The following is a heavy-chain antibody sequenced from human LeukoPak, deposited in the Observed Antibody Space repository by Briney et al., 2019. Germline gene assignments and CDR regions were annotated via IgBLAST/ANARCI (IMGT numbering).Heavy chain of an antibody. D-gene: IGHD3-3*01. J-gene: IGHJ4*02. Sequence: PGGSLTLSCAASGFTVSDNYMSWVRQAPGKGLEWASIIYSGGTTDFADSVKGRFTISRDISKNTLSLQLSSLRPEDTAVYFCAGGTDFWSGYSFDSWGQGTLVIVSS. CDR2: IYSGGTT. CDR3: AGGTDFWSGYSFDS. V-gene: IGHV3-53*01. CDR1: GFTVSDNY.